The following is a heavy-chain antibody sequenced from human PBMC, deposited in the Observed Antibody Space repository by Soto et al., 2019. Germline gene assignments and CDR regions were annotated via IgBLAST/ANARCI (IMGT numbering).Heavy chain of an antibody. J-gene: IGHJ6*02. CDR3: TRVGGSVSGMDV. Sequence: EVQLVESGGGLVQPGGSLRLSCAASGFTFSIYWMHWVRQAPGKGPVWVSRIDNAGSSARYADSVKGRFTISRDNAKNTVYLQMNSLRAEDTALYYCTRVGGSVSGMDVWGQGTTVTVSS. CDR1: GFTFSIYW. CDR2: IDNAGSSA. D-gene: IGHD1-26*01. V-gene: IGHV3-74*01.